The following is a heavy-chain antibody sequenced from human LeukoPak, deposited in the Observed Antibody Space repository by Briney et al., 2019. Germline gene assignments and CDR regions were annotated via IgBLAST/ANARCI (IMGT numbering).Heavy chain of an antibody. Sequence: PGGSLRLSCAASGITFRSYWMSWVRQAPGKGLEWVANIKRDGSEKFYVDSVKGRFTISRDNAKNSLYLQMNSLRADDTAVYYCARGPNTDYGRRYYYYMDVWGKGTTVTISS. J-gene: IGHJ6*03. CDR3: ARGPNTDYGRRYYYYMDV. V-gene: IGHV3-7*01. CDR1: GITFRSYW. CDR2: IKRDGSEK. D-gene: IGHD4-17*01.